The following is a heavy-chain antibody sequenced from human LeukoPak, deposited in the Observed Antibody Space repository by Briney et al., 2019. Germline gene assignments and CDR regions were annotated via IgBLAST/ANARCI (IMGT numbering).Heavy chain of an antibody. CDR1: GFTFSSYW. V-gene: IGHV3-74*01. CDR2: INNDGRST. CDR3: TRGGSPPEALGDAFEM. D-gene: IGHD1-26*01. J-gene: IGHJ3*02. Sequence: PGRSLRLSCAASGFTFSSYWMHWVRQAPGKGLGRVSRINNDGRSTIYADSVKGRFTISRDNAKSTLYLQMNSLRAEDTAVYYCTRGGSPPEALGDAFEMWGQGTMVTVSS.